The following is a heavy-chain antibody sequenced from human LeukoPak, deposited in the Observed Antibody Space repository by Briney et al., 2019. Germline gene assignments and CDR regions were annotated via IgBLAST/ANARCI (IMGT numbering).Heavy chain of an antibody. V-gene: IGHV1-18*01. J-gene: IGHJ4*02. Sequence: ATVKLSCKASGYTFTRYGISWVPEARGQGLEGMGWISAYNGNTNYAKKLPGRVTMTTDTSTSTAYMELRSLRADDTAVYYCARVSRGSHHYFDYWGQGTLVTVSS. CDR1: GYTFTRYG. CDR3: ARVSRGSHHYFDY. CDR2: ISAYNGNT. D-gene: IGHD1-26*01.